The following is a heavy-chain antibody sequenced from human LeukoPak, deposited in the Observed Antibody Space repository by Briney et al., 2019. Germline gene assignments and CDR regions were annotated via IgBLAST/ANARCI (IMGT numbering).Heavy chain of an antibody. D-gene: IGHD1-14*01. CDR3: ATGSPQNP. Sequence: SETLSLTCAVSGVSVTSDNWWSWVRQPPGKGLEWIGEIHHSGNTNYNPSLRSRVTISVDKSKNQFSLRLTSVTAADTAVYYCATGSPQNPWGRGTLVTVSS. V-gene: IGHV4-4*02. CDR1: GVSVTSDNW. CDR2: IHHSGNT. J-gene: IGHJ5*02.